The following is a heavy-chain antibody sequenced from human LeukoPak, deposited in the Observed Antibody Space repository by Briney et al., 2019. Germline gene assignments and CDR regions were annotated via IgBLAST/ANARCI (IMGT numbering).Heavy chain of an antibody. Sequence: ETLSLTCTVSGVSLSSGSYYWSWVRQAPGKGLEWVSTNYYGTYYAEYVKGRFIISRDDSKSMLYLQMNSLRAADTAIYFCANRYFSECWRQGILVSVSS. J-gene: IGHJ4*02. D-gene: IGHD2/OR15-2a*01. CDR3: ANRYFSEC. V-gene: IGHV3-53*01. CDR1: GVSLSSGSYY. CDR2: NYYGT.